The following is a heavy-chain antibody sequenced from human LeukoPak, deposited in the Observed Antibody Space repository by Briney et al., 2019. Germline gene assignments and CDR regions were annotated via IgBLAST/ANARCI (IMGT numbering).Heavy chain of an antibody. Sequence: GGSLRLSCAASGFTFSTYVMHWVRQAPGKGLEWVAAIWYDGSNIYYADSVKGRFTISRDNSKNTLYLQMNSLRAEDTAVFYCAGEGSGLPFDYWGQGTLVTVSS. V-gene: IGHV3-33*01. CDR2: IWYDGSNI. CDR1: GFTFSTYV. CDR3: AGEGSGLPFDY. J-gene: IGHJ4*02. D-gene: IGHD6-19*01.